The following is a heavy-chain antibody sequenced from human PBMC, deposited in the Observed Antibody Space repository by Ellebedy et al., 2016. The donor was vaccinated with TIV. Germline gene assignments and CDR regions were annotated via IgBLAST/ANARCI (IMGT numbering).Heavy chain of an antibody. CDR3: ARKTDTGTSGGY. CDR1: GFTVGNNF. V-gene: IGHV3-53*01. CDR2: IYSGGST. Sequence: PGGSLRLSCAASGFTVGNNFMSWVRQAPGKGLEWVSLIYSGGSTDYADSVKGRFTISRDSSKNTLYLQMNSLRAEDTAMYYCARKTDTGTSGGYWGQGTPVTVSS. J-gene: IGHJ4*02. D-gene: IGHD1-1*01.